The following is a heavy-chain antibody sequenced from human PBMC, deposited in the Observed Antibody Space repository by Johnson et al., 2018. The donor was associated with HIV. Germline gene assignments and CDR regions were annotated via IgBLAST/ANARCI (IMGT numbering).Heavy chain of an antibody. CDR3: TTDLPSNYYDSSGTKLDAFDI. CDR1: GFTFSNVW. Sequence: VQLVESGGGLVKPGGSLRLSCVASGFTFSNVWMSWVRQAPGKGLEWVGRIKSKTDGGTTDYAAPVKGRFTISRDDSKNTLYLQMNSQKTEDTAVYYCTTDLPSNYYDSSGTKLDAFDIWGQGTMVTVSS. J-gene: IGHJ3*02. V-gene: IGHV3-15*01. D-gene: IGHD3-22*01. CDR2: IKSKTDGGTT.